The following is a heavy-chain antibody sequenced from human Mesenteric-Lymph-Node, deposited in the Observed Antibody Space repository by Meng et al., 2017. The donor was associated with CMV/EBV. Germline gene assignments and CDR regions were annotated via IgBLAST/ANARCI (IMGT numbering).Heavy chain of an antibody. CDR2: IIPIFGTA. D-gene: IGHD3-10*01. CDR3: ARGRFGEFFWFDP. J-gene: IGHJ5*02. V-gene: IGHV1-69*06. Sequence: KASGGTFSSYAISGGRQAPGEGLEWMGGIIPIFGTANYAQKFQGRVTITADKSTSTAYMELSSLRSEDTAVYYCARGRFGEFFWFDPWGQGTLVTVSS. CDR1: GGTFSSYA.